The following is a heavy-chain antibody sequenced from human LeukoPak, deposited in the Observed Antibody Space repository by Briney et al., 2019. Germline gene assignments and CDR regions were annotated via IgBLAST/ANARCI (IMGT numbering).Heavy chain of an antibody. CDR2: IYYSGST. D-gene: IGHD3-22*01. V-gene: IGHV4-39*07. CDR3: ARDREYYDSSGYYTRYFDY. CDR1: GGSISSSSYY. J-gene: IGHJ4*02. Sequence: SETLSLTCTVSGGSISSSSYYWGWIRQPPGKGLEWIGSIYYSGSTYYNPSLKSRVTISVDTSKNQFSLKLSSVTAADTAVYYCARDREYYDSSGYYTRYFDYWGQGTLVTVSS.